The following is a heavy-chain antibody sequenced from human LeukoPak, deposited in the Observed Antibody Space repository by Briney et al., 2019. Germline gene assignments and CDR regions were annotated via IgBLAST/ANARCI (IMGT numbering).Heavy chain of an antibody. CDR2: ISGSGGST. CDR1: GFTFSNYA. D-gene: IGHD6-13*01. J-gene: IGHJ3*02. CDR3: AKFDSSSWYSAFDI. Sequence: RPGGSLRLSCAASGFTFSNYAMNWVRQAPGKGLEWVSTISGSGGSTYYADSVKGRFTISRDNSKNTLHLQMNSLRAEDTAVYYCAKFDSSSWYSAFDIWGQGTVVTVSS. V-gene: IGHV3-23*01.